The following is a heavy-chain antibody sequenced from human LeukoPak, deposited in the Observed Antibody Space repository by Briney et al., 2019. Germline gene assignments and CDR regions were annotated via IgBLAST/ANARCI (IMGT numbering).Heavy chain of an antibody. D-gene: IGHD6-19*01. CDR2: VNEDGSAK. V-gene: IGHV3-7*01. CDR1: GLTFSNYW. J-gene: IGHJ4*02. Sequence: GGSLRLSCVVSGLTFSNYWMIWVRQAPGKGLESVAIVNEDGSAKYYLDSVKGRFTISRDDAKNSLYLQMDSLRADDTAIYYCARDKSYSAVAGTSPLYWGQGTLVTVSS. CDR3: ARDKSYSAVAGTSPLY.